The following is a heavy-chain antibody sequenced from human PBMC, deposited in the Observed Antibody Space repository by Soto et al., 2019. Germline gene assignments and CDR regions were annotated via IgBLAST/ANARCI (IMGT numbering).Heavy chain of an antibody. Sequence: QITLKESGPTLVKPTQTLTLTCTFSGFSFTTDGMGVGWIRQPPGKALDWLALLYWDDDKRYSPSLKSRLTITKDASINQVVLTLTNMDPADTATYYCAHRDGAASGTRYYVDDWGQGTLVTVSS. J-gene: IGHJ4*02. CDR2: LYWDDDK. V-gene: IGHV2-5*02. D-gene: IGHD6-13*01. CDR1: GFSFTTDGMG. CDR3: AHRDGAASGTRYYVDD.